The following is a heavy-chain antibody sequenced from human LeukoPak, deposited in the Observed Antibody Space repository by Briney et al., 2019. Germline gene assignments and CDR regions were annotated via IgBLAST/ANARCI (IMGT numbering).Heavy chain of an antibody. Sequence: GGSLRLSCAASGFTFSSYTMNWVRQAPGKGLEWVSSISSSSSYIYYADSVKGRFTISRDNAKNSLYLQMNSLRAEDTAVYYCARDTYDILTGYYKWAFDIWGQGTMVTVSS. CDR2: ISSSSSYI. CDR3: ARDTYDILTGYYKWAFDI. CDR1: GFTFSSYT. V-gene: IGHV3-21*01. J-gene: IGHJ3*02. D-gene: IGHD3-9*01.